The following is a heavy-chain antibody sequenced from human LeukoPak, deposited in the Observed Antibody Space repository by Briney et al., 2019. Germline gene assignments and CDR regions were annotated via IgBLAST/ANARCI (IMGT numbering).Heavy chain of an antibody. CDR3: AREMTQSSSRSDAFDI. J-gene: IGHJ3*02. V-gene: IGHV1-46*01. Sequence: GASVKVSCKASGYTFTSYYMHCVRQAPGQGLEWMGIINPSGGSTSYAQKFQGRVTMTRDTSTSTVYMELSSLRSEDTAVYYCAREMTQSSSRSDAFDIWGQGTMVTVSS. D-gene: IGHD6-13*01. CDR2: INPSGGST. CDR1: GYTFTSYY.